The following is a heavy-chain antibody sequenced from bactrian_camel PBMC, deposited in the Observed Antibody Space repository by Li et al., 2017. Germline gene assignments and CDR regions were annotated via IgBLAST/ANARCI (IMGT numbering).Heavy chain of an antibody. CDR1: GHATSSHC. V-gene: IGHV3S55*01. CDR2: IRPDGST. CDR3: ASAGGAGNVLHPVSYNY. Sequence: QLVESGGGSVQAGGPLRLSCAASGHATSSHCMGWFRQAAEKKREGVSAIRPDGSTSYADHVKGRFTVSKDNAKNTLYLQMNSLKPEDTAMYYCASAGGAGNVLHPVSYNYWGQGTQVTVS. J-gene: IGHJ4*01. D-gene: IGHD2*01.